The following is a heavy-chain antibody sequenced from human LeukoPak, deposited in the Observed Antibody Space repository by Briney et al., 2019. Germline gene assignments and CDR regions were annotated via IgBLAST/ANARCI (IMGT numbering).Heavy chain of an antibody. Sequence: PSETLSLTCTVSGGSVSSSSYYWGWIRQPPGNGLEWIGSIYYSGSTYYNPSLKSRVTISVDTSKNQFSLKLSSVTAADTAVYYCARGGNWNRAFDIWGQGTMVTVSS. CDR2: IYYSGST. D-gene: IGHD1/OR15-1a*01. V-gene: IGHV4-39*07. CDR3: ARGGNWNRAFDI. J-gene: IGHJ3*02. CDR1: GGSVSSSSYY.